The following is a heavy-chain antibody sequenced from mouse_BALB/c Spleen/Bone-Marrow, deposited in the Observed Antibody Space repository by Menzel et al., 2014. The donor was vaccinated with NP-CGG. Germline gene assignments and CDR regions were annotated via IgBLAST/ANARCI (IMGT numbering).Heavy chain of an antibody. CDR2: IYPYNGGT. V-gene: IGHV1S29*02. J-gene: IGHJ2*01. CDR3: EGLGRDY. CDR1: GYTFTDYN. D-gene: IGHD4-1*01. Sequence: EVKVVESGPELVKPGASVKISCKPSGYTFTDYNMHWVKQSHGKSLEWFGYIYPYNGGTAYNQKFKSKATLTVDNSSRTAYMELRSLTAEDSAVYYCEGLGRDYWGQGTTLTVSS.